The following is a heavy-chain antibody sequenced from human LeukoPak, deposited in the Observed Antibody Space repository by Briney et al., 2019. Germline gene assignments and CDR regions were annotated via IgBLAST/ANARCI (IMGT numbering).Heavy chain of an antibody. J-gene: IGHJ4*02. Sequence: GASVKVSCKASGYTFTGYYMHWVRQAPGQGLEWMGWINPNSGGTNYAQKFQGRVTMTRDTSISTAYMELSSLRSEDTAVYYCARDNLGELSFDYWGQGTLVTVSS. CDR2: INPNSGGT. D-gene: IGHD3-16*02. CDR3: ARDNLGELSFDY. CDR1: GYTFTGYY. V-gene: IGHV1-2*02.